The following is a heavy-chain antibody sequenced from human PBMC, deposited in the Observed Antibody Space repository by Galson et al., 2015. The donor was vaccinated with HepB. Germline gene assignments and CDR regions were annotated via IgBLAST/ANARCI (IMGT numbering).Heavy chain of an antibody. CDR3: ARRDHTRARTPGIAVAGTVWFDP. CDR1: GFTFSSYS. Sequence: SLRLSCAASGFTFSSYSMNWVRQAPGKGLEWVSSISSSSSYIYYADSVKGRFTISRDNAKNSLYLQMNSLRAEDTAVYYCARRDHTRARTPGIAVAGTVWFDPWGQGTLVTVSS. V-gene: IGHV3-21*01. D-gene: IGHD6-19*01. CDR2: ISSSSSYI. J-gene: IGHJ5*02.